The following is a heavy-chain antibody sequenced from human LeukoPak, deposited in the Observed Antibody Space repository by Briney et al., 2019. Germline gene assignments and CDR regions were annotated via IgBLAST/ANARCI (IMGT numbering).Heavy chain of an antibody. D-gene: IGHD3-3*01. CDR3: ARDSAGGEFGVVISPPTLGY. Sequence: PGGSLRLSCEGSGFTFSNYWMGWVRQAPGKGLQWVANIKTDGSEKYYVDSVKGRFTISRDNAKNSLYLQMNSLRAEDTAVYYCARDSAGGEFGVVISPPTLGYWGQGTLVTVSS. CDR1: GFTFSNYW. J-gene: IGHJ4*02. CDR2: IKTDGSEK. V-gene: IGHV3-7*01.